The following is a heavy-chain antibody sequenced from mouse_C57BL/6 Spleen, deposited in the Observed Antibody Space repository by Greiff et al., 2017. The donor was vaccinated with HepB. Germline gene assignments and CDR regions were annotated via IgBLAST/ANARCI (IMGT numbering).Heavy chain of an antibody. J-gene: IGHJ3*01. CDR1: GFNIKDDY. V-gene: IGHV14-4*01. Sequence: VQLQQSGAELVRPGASVKLSCTASGFNIKDDYMHWVKQRPEQGLEWIGWIDPENGDTEYASKFQGKATITADTSSNTAYLQLSSLTSEDTAVYYCTTLVWFAYWGQGTLVTVSA. CDR2: IDPENGDT. D-gene: IGHD2-10*02. CDR3: TTLVWFAY.